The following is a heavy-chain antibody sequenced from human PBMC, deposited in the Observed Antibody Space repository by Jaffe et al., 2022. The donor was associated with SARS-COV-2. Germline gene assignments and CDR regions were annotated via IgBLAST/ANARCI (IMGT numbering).Heavy chain of an antibody. CDR1: GLIFSTYA. Sequence: EEQLVQSGGGLVQPGGSLRLSCAASGLIFSTYAMSWVRQAPGRGLEWVSTISTSGGSAFYADSVKGRFTVSRDNSKNTLYLQMSGLRDEDTAVYFCARGDRLVDVWGKGATVIVSS. J-gene: IGHJ6*04. CDR3: ARGDRLVDV. V-gene: IGHV3-23*04. CDR2: ISTSGGSA. D-gene: IGHD2-21*02.